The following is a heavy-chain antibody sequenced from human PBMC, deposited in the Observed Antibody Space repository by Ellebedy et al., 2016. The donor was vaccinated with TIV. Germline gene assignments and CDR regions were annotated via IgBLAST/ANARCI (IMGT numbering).Heavy chain of an antibody. V-gene: IGHV1-2*02. Sequence: AASVKVSCKASGYTFTGYYMHWVRQAPGQGLEWMGWINPNSGGTNYAQKFQGRVTMTRDTSISTAYMELSRLRSEDTAVYYCARGRGDYGDPSFPVSDYWGQGTLVTVSS. CDR2: INPNSGGT. D-gene: IGHD4-17*01. CDR3: ARGRGDYGDPSFPVSDY. J-gene: IGHJ4*02. CDR1: GYTFTGYY.